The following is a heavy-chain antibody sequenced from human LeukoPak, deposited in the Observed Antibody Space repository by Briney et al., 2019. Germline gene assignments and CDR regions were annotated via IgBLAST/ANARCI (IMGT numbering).Heavy chain of an antibody. Sequence: GGSLRLSCAASGFTFSSYAMHWVRQAPGKGLEWVAVISYDGSNKYYPDSVKGRFTISRDNSKNTLYLQMNSLRAEDTAVYYCARDRGGSYSAIDYWGQGTLVTVSS. J-gene: IGHJ4*02. CDR3: ARDRGGSYSAIDY. V-gene: IGHV3-30*07. CDR2: ISYDGSNK. CDR1: GFTFSSYA. D-gene: IGHD2-15*01.